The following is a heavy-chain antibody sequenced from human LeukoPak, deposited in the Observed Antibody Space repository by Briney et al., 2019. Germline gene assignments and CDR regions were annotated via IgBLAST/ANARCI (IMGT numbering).Heavy chain of an antibody. CDR3: ARDSEVISYYYYGMDV. Sequence: ASVKVSCKASGYTFTSYGISWVRQAPGQGLEWMGWISAYNGNTNYAQKLQGRVTMTADTSTSTAYMELRSLRSDDTAVYYCARDSEVISYYYYGMDVWGQGTTVTVSS. CDR1: GYTFTSYG. CDR2: ISAYNGNT. D-gene: IGHD2-21*01. J-gene: IGHJ6*02. V-gene: IGHV1-18*01.